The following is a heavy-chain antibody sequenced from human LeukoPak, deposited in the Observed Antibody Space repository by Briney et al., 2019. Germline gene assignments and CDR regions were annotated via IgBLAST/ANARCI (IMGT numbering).Heavy chain of an antibody. D-gene: IGHD3-16*02. V-gene: IGHV4-61*08. J-gene: IGHJ5*02. CDR3: ARLPYDYVWGSYRPNWFDP. CDR2: IYYSGST. Sequence: PSQTLSLTCTVSGGSISSGDYYWSWIRQPPGKGLEWIGYIYYSGSTNYNPSLKSRVTISVDTSKNQFSLKLGSVTAADTAVYYCARLPYDYVWGSYRPNWFDPWGQGTLVTVST. CDR1: GGSISSGDYY.